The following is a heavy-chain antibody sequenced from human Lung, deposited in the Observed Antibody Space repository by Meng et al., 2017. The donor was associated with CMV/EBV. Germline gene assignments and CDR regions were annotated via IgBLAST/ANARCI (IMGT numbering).Heavy chain of an antibody. D-gene: IGHD6-13*01. J-gene: IGHJ4*02. CDR1: GFTFSSYW. CDR3: ARDIAVAAADY. V-gene: IGHV3-74*01. Sequence: GESLKISCAASGFTFSSYWMHWVRQAPGKGPVWVSRIDSEGRTTSYADSVKGRFTISRDNAKNTLYLQMNSLRAEDTAVYYCARDIAVAAADYWGQGTLVTVSS. CDR2: IDSEGRTT.